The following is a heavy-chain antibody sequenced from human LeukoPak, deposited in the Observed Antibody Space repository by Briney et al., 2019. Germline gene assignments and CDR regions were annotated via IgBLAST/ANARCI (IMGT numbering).Heavy chain of an antibody. J-gene: IGHJ4*02. CDR3: ASLGSNDY. V-gene: IGHV4-61*02. CDR1: GDSISSGSYY. CDR2: VYRNGNI. D-gene: IGHD2-2*01. Sequence: PSQTLSLTCTVSGDSISSGSYYWHWIRQPAGKGLEWIVRVYRNGNINYNPSLKSRVTISPDTSKNQFPLKLTSVTAAATALYYCASLGSNDYWGQGTLVTVSS.